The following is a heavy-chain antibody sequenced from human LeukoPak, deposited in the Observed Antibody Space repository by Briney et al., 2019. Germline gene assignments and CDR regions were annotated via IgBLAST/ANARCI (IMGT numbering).Heavy chain of an antibody. J-gene: IGHJ6*03. V-gene: IGHV1-2*02. Sequence: ASVKVSCKASGYTFTGYYIHWVRQAPGQGLEWMGWINPNSGDTNYAQKFQGRVTMTRDTSISTAYMELSRLRSDDTAVYYCARDKGYSPSYYYYYMDVWGKGTTVTVSS. CDR3: ARDKGYSPSYYYYYMDV. CDR1: GYTFTGYY. CDR2: INPNSGDT. D-gene: IGHD5-24*01.